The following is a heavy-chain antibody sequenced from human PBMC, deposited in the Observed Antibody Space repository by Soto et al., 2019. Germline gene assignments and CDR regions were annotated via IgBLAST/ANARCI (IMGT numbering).Heavy chain of an antibody. D-gene: IGHD3-10*01. CDR1: GFTFSIYA. CDR2: ISYDGTIT. CDR3: ASGSYYSSGTVHRPYDY. V-gene: IGHV3-64*07. Sequence: EVQLVESGGDLVQPGGSLRLSCATSGFTFSIYAMHWVRQAPGKGLEYVSAISYDGTITYYADSVKGRFTISRDDSRNTVYLQMGSLRPEDMAVYYCASGSYYSSGTVHRPYDYWGQGPLVTVSS. J-gene: IGHJ4*02.